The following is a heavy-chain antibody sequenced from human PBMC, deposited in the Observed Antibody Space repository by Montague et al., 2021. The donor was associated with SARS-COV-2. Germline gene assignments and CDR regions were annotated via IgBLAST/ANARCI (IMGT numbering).Heavy chain of an antibody. V-gene: IGHV4-39*07. D-gene: IGHD6-13*01. CDR1: GGSISSSSYY. J-gene: IGHJ6*02. CDR3: ARGGRQQLVRLSGMDV. Sequence: SETLSLTCTVSGGSISSSSYYRGWIRQPPGKGLEWIGSIYYSGSTYYNPSLKSRVTISVDTSKNQFSLKLSSVTAADTAVYYCARGGRQQLVRLSGMDVWGQGTTVTVSS. CDR2: IYYSGST.